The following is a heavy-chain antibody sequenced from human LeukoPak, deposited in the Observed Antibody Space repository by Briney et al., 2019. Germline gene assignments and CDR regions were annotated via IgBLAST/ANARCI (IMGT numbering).Heavy chain of an antibody. CDR2: ISYDGSNK. J-gene: IGHJ4*02. Sequence: PGGSLRLSCATSGFTFSHYGMHWVRQAPGKGLEWVTIISYDGSNKYYADSVKGRFTISRDNSKNTLYLQMNSLRAEDTAVYYCARVHRPYSSSSGGVDYWGQGTLVTVSS. D-gene: IGHD6-6*01. CDR3: ARVHRPYSSSSGGVDY. V-gene: IGHV3-30*03. CDR1: GFTFSHYG.